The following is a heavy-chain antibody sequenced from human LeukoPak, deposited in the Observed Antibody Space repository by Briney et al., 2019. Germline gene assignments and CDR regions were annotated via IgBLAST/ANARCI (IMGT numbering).Heavy chain of an antibody. CDR1: GFNISTYA. CDR3: AKLGARWELFHHFDY. Sequence: GGSLRLSCAASGFNISTYALHWVRQAPGKGLEWVAAISYDGTNEFYADSVKCRFIISRDNSKNTLFLQMHSLRAEDTAVYYCAKLGARWELFHHFDYWGQGTLVTVSS. V-gene: IGHV3-30*18. CDR2: ISYDGTNE. J-gene: IGHJ4*02. D-gene: IGHD1-26*01.